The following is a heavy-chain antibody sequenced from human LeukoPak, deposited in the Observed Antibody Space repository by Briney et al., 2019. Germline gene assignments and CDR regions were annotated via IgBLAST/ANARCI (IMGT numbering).Heavy chain of an antibody. Sequence: GGSLRLSCAASGFTFSSYAMSWVRQAPGKGLEWVSAISGSGGSTYYADSAKGRFTISRDNSKNSLYLQMNSLRAEDTAVYYCARLDSGWGAFDIWGQGTMVTVSS. CDR1: GFTFSSYA. J-gene: IGHJ3*02. CDR3: ARLDSGWGAFDI. V-gene: IGHV3-23*01. CDR2: ISGSGGST. D-gene: IGHD6-19*01.